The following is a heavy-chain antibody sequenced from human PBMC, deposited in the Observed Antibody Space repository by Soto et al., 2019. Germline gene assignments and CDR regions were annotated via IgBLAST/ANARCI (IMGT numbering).Heavy chain of an antibody. D-gene: IGHD2-21*02. CDR3: ARYDCGTLDY. V-gene: IGHV4-4*02. CDR1: GDSISSSFW. Sequence: SETLSLTCAVSGDSISSSFWWSWVRQPPGKGLEWIGEIYHTESTVYNPSLKSRVTISVDKSKNQFSLNLYSVTASDTAVFYCARYDCGTLDYWHRRILVTFCS. J-gene: IGHJ4*02. CDR2: IYHTEST.